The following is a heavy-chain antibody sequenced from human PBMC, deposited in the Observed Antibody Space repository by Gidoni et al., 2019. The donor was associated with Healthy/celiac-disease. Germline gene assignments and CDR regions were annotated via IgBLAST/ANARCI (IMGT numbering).Heavy chain of an antibody. CDR3: ARDIGYCSSTSCSPFDY. V-gene: IGHV3-21*01. D-gene: IGHD2-2*03. CDR2: ISSSSSYI. CDR1: GFTFISYC. J-gene: IGHJ4*02. Sequence: EVQLVESGGGLVKPGGSLRLSCAASGFTFISYCMNWVRQAPGKGLEWVSSISSSSSYIYYADSVKGRFTISRDNAKNSLYLQMNSLRAEDTAVYYCARDIGYCSSTSCSPFDYWGQGTLVTVSS.